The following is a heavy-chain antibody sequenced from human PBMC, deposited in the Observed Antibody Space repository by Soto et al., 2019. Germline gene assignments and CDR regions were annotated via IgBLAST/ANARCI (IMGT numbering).Heavy chain of an antibody. CDR2: IYSGGST. CDR3: ARDGAVRMTTGTPDAFDI. J-gene: IGHJ3*02. Sequence: GGSLRLSCAASGFTVNSNYMSWVRQAPGKGLEWVSVIYSGGSTYYADSVKGRFTISRDNSKNTLYLQMNSLRAEDTAVYYCARDGAVRMTTGTPDAFDIWCQGTLVTV. D-gene: IGHD4-17*01. CDR1: GFTVNSNY. V-gene: IGHV3-66*01.